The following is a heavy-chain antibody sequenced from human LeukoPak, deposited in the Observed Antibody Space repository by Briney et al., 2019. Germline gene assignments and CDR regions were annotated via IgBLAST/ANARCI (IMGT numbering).Heavy chain of an antibody. CDR2: IWYDGSNK. D-gene: IGHD3-22*01. Sequence: GGSLRLSCAASGFTFSSYGMLWVRQAPGKGLEWVAVIWYDGSNKYYADSVKGRFTISRDNSKNTLYLQMNSLRAEDTAVYYCARTYYYDSSGYYPFDYWGQGTLVTVSS. J-gene: IGHJ4*02. CDR1: GFTFSSYG. CDR3: ARTYYYDSSGYYPFDY. V-gene: IGHV3-33*01.